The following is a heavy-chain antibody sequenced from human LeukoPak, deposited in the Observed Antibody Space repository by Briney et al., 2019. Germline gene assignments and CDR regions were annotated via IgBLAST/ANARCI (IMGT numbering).Heavy chain of an antibody. D-gene: IGHD3-10*01. CDR2: IHPNNGDT. J-gene: IGHJ4*02. V-gene: IGHV1-2*02. CDR1: GYTFSGTGWF. CDR3: ARDGPAQMVEFDY. Sequence: AAVKVSCKASGYTFSGTGWFVYWLRQAPGQGLECVGWIHPNNGDTMYARKFQDRVAMTRDSSISTAYMELSGLRPDDTAVYYCARDGPAQMVEFDYWGQGTLVTVSS.